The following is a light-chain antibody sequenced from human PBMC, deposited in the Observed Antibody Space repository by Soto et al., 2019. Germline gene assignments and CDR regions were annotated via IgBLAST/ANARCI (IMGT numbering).Light chain of an antibody. J-gene: IGLJ1*01. Sequence: QSVRTQPPSVSGAPGQRVTISCTGSSSNIGAYYDVHWYQQLPGTAPKLLIYGNNNRPSGVPDRFSGSKSGTSASLAITGLQSEYEAHYYCQSSYNSLSCYVFGTGTKV. V-gene: IGLV1-40*01. CDR1: SSNIGAYYD. CDR2: GNN. CDR3: QSSYNSLSCYV.